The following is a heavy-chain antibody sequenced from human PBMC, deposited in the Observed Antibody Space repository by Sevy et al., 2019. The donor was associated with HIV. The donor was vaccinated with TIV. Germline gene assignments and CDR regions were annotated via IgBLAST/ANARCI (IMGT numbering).Heavy chain of an antibody. V-gene: IGHV3-33*01. CDR1: GFTFSSYG. D-gene: IGHD1-7*01. J-gene: IGHJ4*02. CDR2: IWYDGSNK. CDR3: ARTAGELELLFDY. Sequence: GGSLRLSCAASGFTFSSYGMHWVRQAPGKGLEWVAVIWYDGSNKYYADSVKGRFTISRDNSKNTLYLQMNSLRAEDMAVYYCARTAGELELLFDYWGQGTLVTVSS.